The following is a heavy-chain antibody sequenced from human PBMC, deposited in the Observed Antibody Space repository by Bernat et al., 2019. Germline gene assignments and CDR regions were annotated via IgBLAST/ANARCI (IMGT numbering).Heavy chain of an antibody. CDR3: ARDPGYDFWSGYLYYYCGMDV. Sequence: QVQLVESGGGVVQPGRSLRLSCAASGFTFSSYAMHWVRQAPGKGLEWVAVISYDGSNKYYADSVKGRFTISRDNSKNTLYLQMNSLRAEDTAVYYCARDPGYDFWSGYLYYYCGMDVWGQGTTVTVSS. V-gene: IGHV3-30-3*01. CDR2: ISYDGSNK. J-gene: IGHJ6*02. CDR1: GFTFSSYA. D-gene: IGHD3-3*01.